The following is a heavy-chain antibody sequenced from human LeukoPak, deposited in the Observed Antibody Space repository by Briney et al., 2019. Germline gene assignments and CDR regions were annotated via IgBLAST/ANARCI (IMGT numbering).Heavy chain of an antibody. CDR1: CDSIRSYY. J-gene: IGHJ3*01. CDR3: ARLGALHDAFDV. D-gene: IGHD3-16*01. V-gene: IGHV4-59*12. CDR2: IHYSGST. Sequence: SETLSLTCTVSCDSIRSYYWSWIRQPPGKGLEWIGNIHYSGSTKYNSSLKSRVTISVDTSNNQFSLRVTSLTAADTAVYYCARLGALHDAFDVWGQGTLVTVSS.